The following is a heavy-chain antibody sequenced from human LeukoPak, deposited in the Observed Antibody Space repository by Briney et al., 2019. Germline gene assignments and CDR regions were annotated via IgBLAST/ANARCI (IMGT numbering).Heavy chain of an antibody. CDR3: AKGSSGWDDAFDI. J-gene: IGHJ3*02. D-gene: IGHD6-19*01. Sequence: PGGSLRLSCAASGFTFSSYAMSWVRQAPGKGLEWVSAISGSGGSTYYADSVKGRFTISRDNAKNSLYLQMNSLRAEDMALYYCAKGSSGWDDAFDIWGQGTMVTVSS. V-gene: IGHV3-23*01. CDR1: GFTFSSYA. CDR2: ISGSGGST.